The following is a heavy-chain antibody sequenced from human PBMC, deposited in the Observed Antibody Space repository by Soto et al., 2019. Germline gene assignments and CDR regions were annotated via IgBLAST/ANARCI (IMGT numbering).Heavy chain of an antibody. CDR3: ARRGTITIFGVVTRYYYGMDV. J-gene: IGHJ6*01. Sequence: GGSLRLSCAASGFTFSSYEINWVRQAPGRRLEWGSYISSSGSHIYYADSVKGRFTISKDNAKHSLYLQMNSLRAEDTAVYYCARRGTITIFGVVTRYYYGMDVWGHGTTVTVSS. CDR2: ISSSGSHI. D-gene: IGHD3-3*01. CDR1: GFTFSSYE. V-gene: IGHV3-48*03.